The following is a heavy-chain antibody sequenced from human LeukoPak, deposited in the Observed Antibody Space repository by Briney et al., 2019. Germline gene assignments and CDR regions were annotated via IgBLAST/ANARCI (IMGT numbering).Heavy chain of an antibody. CDR3: ATIRGSYGAYFDY. CDR2: INPNSGGT. V-gene: IGHV1-2*02. CDR1: GYTFTGYY. Sequence: ASVKVSCKASGYTFTGYYMHWVRQAPGQRLEWMGWINPNSGGTNYAQKFQGRVTMTRDTSISTAYMELSRLRSDDTAVYYCATIRGSYGAYFDYWGQGTLVTVSS. D-gene: IGHD3-16*01. J-gene: IGHJ4*02.